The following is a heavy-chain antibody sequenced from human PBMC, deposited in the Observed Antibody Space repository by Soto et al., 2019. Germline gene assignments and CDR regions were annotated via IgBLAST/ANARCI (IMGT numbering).Heavy chain of an antibody. CDR3: ARVFSRRYYPPHWFDP. CDR2: ITTYSGHT. D-gene: IGHD3-10*01. Sequence: GASVKVSCKASGYSFTTHGITWVRQAPGQGLEWMGLITTYSGHTSYSPSLQGRVSMTRDTATSTAYMELKSLRADDTAVYYCARVFSRRYYPPHWFDPWGQGNLVTVSS. J-gene: IGHJ5*02. CDR1: GYSFTTHG. V-gene: IGHV1-18*01.